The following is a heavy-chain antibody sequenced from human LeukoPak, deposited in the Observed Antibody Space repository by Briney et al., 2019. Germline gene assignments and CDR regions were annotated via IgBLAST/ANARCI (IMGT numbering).Heavy chain of an antibody. CDR3: AKGLGYSST. Sequence: SQTLSLTCAISGDSVSSNSAACNWIRQSPSRGLEWLGRTYYRSKWYNDFAVTVKSRITINPDTSKNQFSLHLNSVTPEDTAVYYCAKGLGYSSTWGQGTLVTVSS. D-gene: IGHD6-13*01. V-gene: IGHV6-1*01. CDR1: GDSVSSNSAA. J-gene: IGHJ5*02. CDR2: TYYRSKWYN.